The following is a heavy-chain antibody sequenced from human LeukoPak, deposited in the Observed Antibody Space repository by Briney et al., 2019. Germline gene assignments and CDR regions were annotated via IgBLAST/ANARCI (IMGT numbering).Heavy chain of an antibody. D-gene: IGHD3-16*02. CDR1: GGSISSYY. Sequence: PSETLSLTCTVSGGSISSYYWSWIRQPPGKGLEWIGYIYYSGSTNYNPSLKSRVTISVDTSKNQFSLKLSSVTAADTAVYYCARDRWDYDYVWGSYRYDPYFDYWGQGTLVTVSS. CDR2: IYYSGST. J-gene: IGHJ4*02. V-gene: IGHV4-59*01. CDR3: ARDRWDYDYVWGSYRYDPYFDY.